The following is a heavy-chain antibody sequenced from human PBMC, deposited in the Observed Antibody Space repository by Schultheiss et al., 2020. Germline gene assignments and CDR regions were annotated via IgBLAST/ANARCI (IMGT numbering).Heavy chain of an antibody. V-gene: IGHV4-61*01. CDR1: GGSVSSGSYY. CDR3: ARVATTLDY. J-gene: IGHJ4*02. Sequence: SETLSLTCTVSGGSVSSGSYYWSWIRQPPGKGLEWIAYIYYSGTTNYNPSLKSRVTISVDTSKNQFSLKLSSVTAADTAVYYCARVATTLDYWGQGTLVTVSS. CDR2: IYYSGTT. D-gene: IGHD1-26*01.